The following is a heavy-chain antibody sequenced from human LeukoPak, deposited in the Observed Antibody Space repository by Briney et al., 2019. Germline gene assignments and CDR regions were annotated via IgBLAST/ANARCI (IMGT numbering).Heavy chain of an antibody. CDR2: IYYSGST. V-gene: IGHV4-39*01. D-gene: IGHD4-23*01. CDR3: AKITIFGGNSFY. Sequence: SETLSLTCTVPGGSISSSNYYRGWIRQPPGKGLEWIGSIYYSGSTYYNPSLKSRVTISVDTSKNQFSLKLTSVTAADTAVYYCAKITIFGGNSFYWGQGTLVTVSS. CDR1: GGSISSSNYY. J-gene: IGHJ4*02.